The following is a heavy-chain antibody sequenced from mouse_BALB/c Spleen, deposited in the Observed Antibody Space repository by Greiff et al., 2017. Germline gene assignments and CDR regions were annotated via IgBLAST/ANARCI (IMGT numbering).Heavy chain of an antibody. V-gene: IGHV1-9*01. Sequence: QVQLQQSGAELMKPGASVKISCKATGYTFSSYWIEWVKQRPGHGLEWIGEILPGSGSTNYNEKFKGKATFTADTSSNTAYMQLSSLTSEDSAVYYCARFTTVGYFDVWGAGTTVTVSS. D-gene: IGHD1-1*01. CDR2: ILPGSGST. CDR3: ARFTTVGYFDV. J-gene: IGHJ1*01. CDR1: GYTFSSYW.